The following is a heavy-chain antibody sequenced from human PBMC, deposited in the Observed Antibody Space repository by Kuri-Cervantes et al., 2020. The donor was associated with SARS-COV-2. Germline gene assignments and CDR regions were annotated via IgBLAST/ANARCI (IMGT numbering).Heavy chain of an antibody. J-gene: IGHJ4*02. CDR3: ASGVQLHPFSIPNYFDY. V-gene: IGHV3-30-3*01. CDR2: ISYDGSNK. CDR1: GFTFSSYA. D-gene: IGHD5-18*01. Sequence: GESLKISCAASGFTFSSYAMHWVRQAPGKGLEWVAVISYDGSNKYYADSVKGRFTISRDNSKNTLYLQMNSLRAEDTAVYYCASGVQLHPFSIPNYFDYWGQGTLVTVSS.